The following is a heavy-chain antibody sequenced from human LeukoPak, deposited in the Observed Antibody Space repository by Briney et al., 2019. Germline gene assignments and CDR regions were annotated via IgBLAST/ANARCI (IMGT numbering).Heavy chain of an antibody. CDR1: GGSISSSNW. J-gene: IGHJ4*02. D-gene: IGHD6-19*01. CDR2: IYHSGST. CDR3: ARHPYSSGWPGDY. Sequence: SETLSLTCAVSGGSISSSNWWSWVRQPPGKGLEWIGEIYHSGSTNYNPSLKSRVTISVDKSKNQFSLKLSSVTAADTAVYYCARHPYSSGWPGDYWGQGTLVTVSS. V-gene: IGHV4-4*02.